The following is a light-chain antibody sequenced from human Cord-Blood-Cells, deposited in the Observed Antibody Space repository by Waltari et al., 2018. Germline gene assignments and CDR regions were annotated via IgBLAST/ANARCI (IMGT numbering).Light chain of an antibody. V-gene: IGLV3-19*01. CDR3: NSRDSSGNHLV. CDR2: GKN. CDR1: SPRSHY. Sequence: SSELTQDPAVSVALGQTVRITCQGDSPRSHYASWHQQKPGQAPVLVIYGKNNRPSGIPDRFSGSSSGNTASLTITGAQAEDEADYYCNSRDSSGNHLVFGGGTKLTVL. J-gene: IGLJ2*01.